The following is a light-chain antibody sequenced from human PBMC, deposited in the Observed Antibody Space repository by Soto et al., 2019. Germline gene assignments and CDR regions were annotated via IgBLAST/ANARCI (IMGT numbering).Light chain of an antibody. CDR2: GGS. V-gene: IGKV3-20*01. Sequence: VLTHCACTLSLSPGERVTLSCRASPSLXTRFLAWDQQKPGQAPRLLXYGGSSRATGTPDRLSISGSARDFTLTISRLDPEYASWYYFQQSVKSTWTFGQGTKVDI. CDR1: PSLXTRF. CDR3: QQSVKSTWT. J-gene: IGKJ1*01.